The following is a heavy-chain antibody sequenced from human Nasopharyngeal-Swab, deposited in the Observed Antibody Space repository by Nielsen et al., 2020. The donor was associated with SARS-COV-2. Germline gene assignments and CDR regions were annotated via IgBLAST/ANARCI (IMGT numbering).Heavy chain of an antibody. CDR3: ARAVWVVPAAITPAHNWFDP. V-gene: IGHV1-3*01. CDR2: INAGTGNT. Sequence: WVRPAPGHRLEWMGRINAGTGNTKYSQKFQGRVTITRDTSASTAYMELSSMRSEDTAVYYCARAVWVVPAAITPAHNWFDPWGQGTLVTVSS. J-gene: IGHJ5*02. D-gene: IGHD2-2*01.